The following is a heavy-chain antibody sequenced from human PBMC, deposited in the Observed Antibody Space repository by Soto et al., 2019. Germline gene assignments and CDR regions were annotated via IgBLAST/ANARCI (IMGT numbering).Heavy chain of an antibody. CDR2: INPNSGGT. V-gene: IGHV1-2*04. J-gene: IGHJ3*02. CDR3: AREAVGATKNAFDI. Sequence: ASVKVSCKASGYTFTGYYMHWVRQAPGQGLEWMGWINPNSGGTNYAQKFQGWVTMTRDTSISTAYMELSRLRSDDTAVYYCAREAVGATKNAFDIWGQGTMVTVSS. D-gene: IGHD1-26*01. CDR1: GYTFTGYY.